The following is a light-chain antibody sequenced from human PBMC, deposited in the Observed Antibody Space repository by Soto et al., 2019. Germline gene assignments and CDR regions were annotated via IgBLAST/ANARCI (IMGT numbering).Light chain of an antibody. J-gene: IGLJ1*01. CDR2: DVT. Sequence: QSALTQPRSASGSPGQSVTISCTGTSSDVGVSRSVSWYQQHPGKAPKLIISDVTKRPSGVPYRFSGSKSGNTASLTISGLQAADEADYYCCSYEGRFFFGTGTKVTGL. CDR3: CSYEGRFF. CDR1: SSDVGVSRS. V-gene: IGLV2-11*01.